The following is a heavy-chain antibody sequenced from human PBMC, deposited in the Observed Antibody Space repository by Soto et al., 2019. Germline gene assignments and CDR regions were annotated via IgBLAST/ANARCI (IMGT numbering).Heavy chain of an antibody. V-gene: IGHV4-59*08. D-gene: IGHD5-12*01. J-gene: IGHJ4*02. Sequence: SETLSLTCTVSGGSISSYYWSWIRQPPGKGLEWIGYIYYSGSTNYNPSLKSRVTISVDTSKNQFSLKLSSVTAADTAVYYCARHQSRYSGYGLAHVDYWGQGTLVTVSS. CDR3: ARHQSRYSGYGLAHVDY. CDR2: IYYSGST. CDR1: GGSISSYY.